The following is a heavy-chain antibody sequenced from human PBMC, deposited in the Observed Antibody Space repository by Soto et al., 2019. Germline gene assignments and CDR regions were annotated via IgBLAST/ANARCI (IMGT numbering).Heavy chain of an antibody. CDR1: GYTFTSYA. V-gene: IGHV1-3*05. CDR2: INAGNGNT. CDR3: ARSIVVVTALDY. Sequence: QVQLVQSGAEEKKPGASVKVSCKASGYTFTSYAMHWVRQAPGQRLEWMGWINAGNGNTKYSQKFQGRVTITRDTSARTAYMELRSLRSEDTAVYYCARSIVVVTALDYWGQGTLVTVS. J-gene: IGHJ4*02. D-gene: IGHD2-21*02.